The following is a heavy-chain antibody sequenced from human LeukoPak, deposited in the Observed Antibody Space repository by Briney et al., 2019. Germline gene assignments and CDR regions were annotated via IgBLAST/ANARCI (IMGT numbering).Heavy chain of an antibody. Sequence: SETLSLTCAVYGGSFSGYSWNWIRQPPVKGLEWIGEINHSGGTNYNPSLKSRVTISVDTSKKQFSLKLSSVTAADTAVYYCAKDQEITMVRGPFDYWGQGTLVTVSS. V-gene: IGHV4-34*01. J-gene: IGHJ4*02. CDR3: AKDQEITMVRGPFDY. CDR1: GGSFSGYS. CDR2: INHSGGT. D-gene: IGHD3-10*01.